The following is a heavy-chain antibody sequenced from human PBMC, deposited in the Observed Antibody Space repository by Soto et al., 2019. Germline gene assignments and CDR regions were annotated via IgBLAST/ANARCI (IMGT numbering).Heavy chain of an antibody. CDR1: GGSISSSNW. J-gene: IGHJ4*02. V-gene: IGHV4-4*02. D-gene: IGHD6-13*01. Sequence: PSETLSLTCAVSGGSISSSNWLSWFLQPPWKGLEWIGEIYHSGSTNYNPSPKSRVTISVDKSKNQFSLKLSSVTAADTAVYYCARALAAAGRGFYYFDYWGQGTLVTVSS. CDR2: IYHSGST. CDR3: ARALAAAGRGFYYFDY.